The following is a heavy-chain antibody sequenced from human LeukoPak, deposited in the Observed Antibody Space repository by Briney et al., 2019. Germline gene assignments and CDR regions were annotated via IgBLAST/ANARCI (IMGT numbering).Heavy chain of an antibody. CDR2: IIPIFGTA. Sequence: SVKVSCKASGGTFSSYAISWVRQAPGQGLEWMGGIIPIFGTANYAQKFQGRVTITADKSTSTAYMELSSLRSEDTAVYYCARKDTIFGGYDYYYYYMDVWGKGTTVTVSS. J-gene: IGHJ6*03. V-gene: IGHV1-69*06. D-gene: IGHD3-3*01. CDR3: ARKDTIFGGYDYYYYYMDV. CDR1: GGTFSSYA.